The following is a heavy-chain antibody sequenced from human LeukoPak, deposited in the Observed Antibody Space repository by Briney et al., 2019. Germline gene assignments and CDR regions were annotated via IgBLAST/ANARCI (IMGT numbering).Heavy chain of an antibody. D-gene: IGHD3-22*01. CDR2: ISYDGSNK. J-gene: IGHJ3*02. Sequence: PGRSLRLSCSASGFTFSSYGMHWVRQAPGKGLEWVAVISYDGSNKYYADSVKGRFTISRDNSKNTLYLQMNSLRAEDTAVYYCAKEGRAYYYDSSGYYDAFDIWGQGTMVTVSS. CDR3: AKEGRAYYYDSSGYYDAFDI. CDR1: GFTFSSYG. V-gene: IGHV3-30*18.